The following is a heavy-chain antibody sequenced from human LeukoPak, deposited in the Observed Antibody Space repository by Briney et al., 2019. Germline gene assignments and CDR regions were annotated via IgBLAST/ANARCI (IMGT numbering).Heavy chain of an antibody. CDR1: GGTFSSYA. D-gene: IGHD3-9*01. J-gene: IGHJ4*02. CDR2: IIPIFGTA. CDR3: AIPNYDILTGFTLDY. V-gene: IGHV1-69*06. Sequence: ASVEVSCKASGGTFSSYAISWVRQAPGQGLEWMGGIIPIFGTANYAQKFQGRVTITADKSTSTAYMELSSLRSEDTAVYYCAIPNYDILTGFTLDYWGQGTLVTVSS.